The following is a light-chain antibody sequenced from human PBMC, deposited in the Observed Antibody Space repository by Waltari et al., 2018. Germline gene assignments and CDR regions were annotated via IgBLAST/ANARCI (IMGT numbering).Light chain of an antibody. V-gene: IGLV1-47*01. CDR2: RNN. Sequence: QSVLTQSPSASGTPGQRVTISCSGSSSHIGSTYVYWYQQLPGTAPKLLIYRNNQRPSGVPDRFSGSKSGTSASLAISGLRSEDEADYYCAAWDDSLSGWVFGGGTKLTVL. J-gene: IGLJ3*02. CDR3: AAWDDSLSGWV. CDR1: SSHIGSTY.